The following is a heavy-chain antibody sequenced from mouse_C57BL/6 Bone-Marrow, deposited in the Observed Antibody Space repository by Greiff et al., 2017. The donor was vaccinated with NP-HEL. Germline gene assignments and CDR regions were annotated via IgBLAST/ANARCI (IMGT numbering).Heavy chain of an antibody. CDR3: ARSPYYYGSSYKDYAMDY. Sequence: VKVVESGAELARPGASVKLSCKASGYTFTSYGISWVKQRTGQGLEWIGEIYPRSGNTYYNEKFKGKATLTADKSSSTAYMELRSLTSEDSAVYFCARSPYYYGSSYKDYAMDYWGQGTSVTVSS. V-gene: IGHV1-81*01. D-gene: IGHD1-1*01. CDR1: GYTFTSYG. CDR2: IYPRSGNT. J-gene: IGHJ4*01.